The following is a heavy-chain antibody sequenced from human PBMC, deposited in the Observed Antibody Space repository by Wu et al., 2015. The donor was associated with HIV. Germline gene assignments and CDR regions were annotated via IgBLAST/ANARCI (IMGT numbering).Heavy chain of an antibody. J-gene: IGHJ6*03. CDR1: GYTFIGHY. V-gene: IGHV1-2*02. CDR2: INSNSGGT. CDR3: ARDTGKLEYSLSPPSYYMDV. Sequence: QVQLVQSGAEVKKPGVSVKVSCKASGYTFIGHYVHWVRQAPGQGLEWMGWINSNSGGTNYAQKFQGRVTMTRDTSISTVYMELSRLRSDDTAVYYCARDTGKLEYSLSPPSYYMDVWDKGTTVTVSS. D-gene: IGHD2/OR15-2a*01.